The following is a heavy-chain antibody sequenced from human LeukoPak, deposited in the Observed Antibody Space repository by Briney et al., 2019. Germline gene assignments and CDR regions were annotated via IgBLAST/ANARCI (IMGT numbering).Heavy chain of an antibody. J-gene: IGHJ3*02. Sequence: GASVKVSCKASGYTFTSYYMHWVRQAPGQGLEWMGIINPSGGSTSYAQKFQGRVTMTRDTSTSTVYMELSSLRSEDTAVYYCAGDRKVLLWFGESHDAFDIWGQGTMVTVSS. CDR1: GYTFTSYY. CDR2: INPSGGST. V-gene: IGHV1-46*01. D-gene: IGHD3-10*01. CDR3: AGDRKVLLWFGESHDAFDI.